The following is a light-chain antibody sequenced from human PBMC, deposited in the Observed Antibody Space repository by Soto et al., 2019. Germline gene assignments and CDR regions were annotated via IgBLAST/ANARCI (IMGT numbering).Light chain of an antibody. J-gene: IGLJ3*02. CDR1: SSDVGPYNY. CDR3: SSYTTSSTLV. CDR2: EVT. V-gene: IGLV2-14*01. Sequence: QSALTQPASVSGSPGQSITISCTGTSSDVGPYNYVSWYQHHPGKAPKLLICEVTKRPSGVSNRFSGSKSGNTASLTISGLQAEDEADYYCSSYTTSSTLVFGGGTKLTVL.